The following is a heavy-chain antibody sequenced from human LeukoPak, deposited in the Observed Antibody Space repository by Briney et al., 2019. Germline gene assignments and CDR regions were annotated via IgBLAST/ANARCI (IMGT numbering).Heavy chain of an antibody. Sequence: AASVKVSCKASGYSFTAYYIHWVRQAPGQGVEWMGWINPNSGGTNYAQKFQGRVTMTRDMSISTVYMGLSRLRSDDTAVYCCARDLIVVVNPKPEYFQHWGQGTLVTVSS. CDR3: ARDLIVVVNPKPEYFQH. J-gene: IGHJ1*01. CDR2: INPNSGGT. CDR1: GYSFTAYY. D-gene: IGHD3-22*01. V-gene: IGHV1-2*02.